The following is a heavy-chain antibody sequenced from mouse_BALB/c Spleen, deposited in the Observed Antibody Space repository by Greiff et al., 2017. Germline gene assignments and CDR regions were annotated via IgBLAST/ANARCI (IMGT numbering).Heavy chain of an antibody. D-gene: IGHD2-3*01. Sequence: QVQLKQSGAELAKPGASVKMSCKASGYTFTSYWMHWVKQRPGQGLEWIGYINPSTGYTEYNQKFKDKATLTADKSSSTAYMQLSSLTSEDSAVYYCARSADGYYLDYWGQGTTLTVSS. CDR2: INPSTGYT. J-gene: IGHJ2*01. CDR3: ARSADGYYLDY. V-gene: IGHV1-7*01. CDR1: GYTFTSYW.